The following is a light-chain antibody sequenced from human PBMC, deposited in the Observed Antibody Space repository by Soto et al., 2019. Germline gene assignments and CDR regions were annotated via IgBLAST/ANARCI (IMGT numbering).Light chain of an antibody. J-gene: IGLJ2*01. CDR3: CSYAGSYTFIL. V-gene: IGLV2-11*01. CDR1: SSDVGGYNY. CDR2: DVN. Sequence: QSALTQPRSVSGSPGQSVTISCTGTSSDVGGYNYVSWYQQHTGKAPKLMIFDVNKRPSGVPDRFSGSKSGNTASLTIYGLQAEDEADYYCCSYAGSYTFILFGGGTKLTVL.